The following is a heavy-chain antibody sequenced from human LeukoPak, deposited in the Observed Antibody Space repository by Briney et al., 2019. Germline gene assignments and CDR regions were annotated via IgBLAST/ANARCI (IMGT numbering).Heavy chain of an antibody. CDR2: IIPIFGTA. D-gene: IGHD3-3*02. J-gene: IGHJ4*02. CDR1: GGTFSSYA. CDR3: ARDLASLGDTGY. Sequence: ASVKVSCKASGGTFSSYAISWVRQAPGQGLEWMGGIIPIFGTANYAQKFQGRVTITADESTSTAYMELSSLRSEDTAVYYCARDLASLGDTGYWGQGTLVTVSS. V-gene: IGHV1-69*13.